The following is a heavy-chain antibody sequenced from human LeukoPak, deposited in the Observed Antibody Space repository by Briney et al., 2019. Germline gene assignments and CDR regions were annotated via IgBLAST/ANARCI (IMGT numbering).Heavy chain of an antibody. CDR2: ISSSGSTI. D-gene: IGHD2-2*01. CDR1: GFTFSDYY. CDR3: ARGLPATLLDY. V-gene: IGHV3-11*01. Sequence: GGSLRLSCVASGFTFSDYYMSWIRQAPGKGLEWVSYISSSGSTIYYADSVKGRFTISRDNAKSSLYLQMNSLRAEDTAVYYCARGLPATLLDYWGQGTLVTVSS. J-gene: IGHJ4*02.